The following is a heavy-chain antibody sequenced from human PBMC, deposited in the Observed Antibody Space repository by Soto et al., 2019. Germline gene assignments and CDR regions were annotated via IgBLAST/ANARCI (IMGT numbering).Heavy chain of an antibody. CDR1: GVSISSNFW. CDR2: IYHSGNT. V-gene: IGHV4-4*02. J-gene: IGHJ4*02. D-gene: IGHD2-21*01. Sequence: QVHLQESGPGLVKPSGTLSLTCAVSGVSISSNFWWNWVRQPPGKGLEWSGEIYHSGNTNYNPSLKSRVTISVDKSKNQFSLELTSVTAADTAVYFWANSPRSWRLDYWGQGALVTVSS. CDR3: ANSPRSWRLDY.